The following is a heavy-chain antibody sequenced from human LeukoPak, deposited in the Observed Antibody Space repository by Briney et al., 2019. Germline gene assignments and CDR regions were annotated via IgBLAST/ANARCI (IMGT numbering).Heavy chain of an antibody. J-gene: IGHJ5*02. CDR2: VSSSSSYI. CDR3: ARAGGVIIGFDP. V-gene: IGHV3-21*01. Sequence: GGSLRLSCAASGFTFSSYSTNWVRQAPGKGLEWVSSVSSSSSYIYYADSVKGRFTIPRDNAKNTLYLQMNSLRAEDTAVYYCARAGGVIIGFDPWGQGTLVTVSS. D-gene: IGHD3-10*01. CDR1: GFTFSSYS.